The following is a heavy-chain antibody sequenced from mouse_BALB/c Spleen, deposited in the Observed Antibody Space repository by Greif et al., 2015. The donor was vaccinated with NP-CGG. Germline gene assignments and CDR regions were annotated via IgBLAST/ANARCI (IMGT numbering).Heavy chain of an antibody. CDR1: GFNIKDYY. J-gene: IGHJ1*01. Sequence: VQLQQSGAELVRPGALVKLSCKASGFNIKDYYMHWVKQRPEQGLEWIGWIDPENGNTIYDPKFQGKASITADTSSNTAYLQLSSLTSEDTAVYYCAGQYGNYVYFDVWGAGTTVTVSS. CDR3: AGQYGNYVYFDV. CDR2: IDPENGNT. V-gene: IGHV14-1*02. D-gene: IGHD2-10*02.